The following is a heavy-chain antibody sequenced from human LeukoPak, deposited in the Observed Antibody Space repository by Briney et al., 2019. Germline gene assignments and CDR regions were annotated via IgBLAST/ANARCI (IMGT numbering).Heavy chain of an antibody. CDR3: ARVASSSWYYFDY. Sequence: SETLSLTCTVSGGPISSGDYYWSWIRQPPGKGLEWIGYIYYSGSTYYNPFLKSRVTISVDASKNQFSLKLSSVTAADTAVYYCARVASSSWYYFDYWGQGTLVTVSS. CDR1: GGPISSGDYY. J-gene: IGHJ4*02. CDR2: IYYSGST. D-gene: IGHD6-13*01. V-gene: IGHV4-30-4*08.